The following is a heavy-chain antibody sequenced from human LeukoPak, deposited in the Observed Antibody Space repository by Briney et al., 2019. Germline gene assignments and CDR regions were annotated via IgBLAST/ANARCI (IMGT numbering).Heavy chain of an antibody. CDR3: AKDRYSSSWYTIDY. D-gene: IGHD6-13*01. V-gene: IGHV3-43*02. Sequence: GGSLRLSCAASGFTFDDYAMHWVREVPGTGLEWVSLILGDGSSTNYADSVKGRFTISRDKSKNSLYLHMNSLRVEDTALYFCAKDRYSSSWYTIDYWGQGTLVTVSS. CDR1: GFTFDDYA. J-gene: IGHJ4*02. CDR2: ILGDGSST.